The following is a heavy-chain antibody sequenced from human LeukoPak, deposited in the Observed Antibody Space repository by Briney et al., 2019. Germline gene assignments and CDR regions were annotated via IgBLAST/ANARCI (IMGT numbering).Heavy chain of an antibody. V-gene: IGHV4-4*07. CDR1: GGSISSYY. D-gene: IGHD2-2*01. CDR2: IYTSGST. J-gene: IGHJ5*02. CDR3: ARDHCSSTSCNFNWFDP. Sequence: KPSETLSLTCTVSGGSISSYYWSWTRQPAGKGLEWIGRIYTSGSTNYNPSLKSRVTMSVDTSKNQFSLKLSSVTAADTAVYYCARDHCSSTSCNFNWFDPWGQGTLVTVSS.